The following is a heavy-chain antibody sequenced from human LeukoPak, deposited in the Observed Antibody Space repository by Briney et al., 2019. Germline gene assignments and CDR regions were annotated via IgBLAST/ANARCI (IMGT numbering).Heavy chain of an antibody. V-gene: IGHV1-46*01. J-gene: IGHJ4*02. CDR1: GYTFTSYY. Sequence: ASVKVSCKASGYTFTSYYMHWVRQAPGQGLEWMGIINPSGGSTSYAQKFQGRVTMTRDMSTSTVYMELSSLRSEDTAVYYCASGSSWYVQFDYWGQGTLVTVSS. CDR2: INPSGGST. CDR3: ASGSSWYVQFDY. D-gene: IGHD6-13*01.